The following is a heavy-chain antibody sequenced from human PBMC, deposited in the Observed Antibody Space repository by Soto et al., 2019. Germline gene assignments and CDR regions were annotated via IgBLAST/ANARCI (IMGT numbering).Heavy chain of an antibody. CDR1: GFTFSSYW. V-gene: IGHV3-7*01. Sequence: GGSLRLSCAASGFTFSSYWMSWVRQAPGKGLEWVANIKQDGSEKYYVDSVKGRFTISRDNAKNSLYLQMNSPRAEDTAVYYCARDHYDILTGYFPYYFDYWGQGTLVTVSS. J-gene: IGHJ4*02. CDR2: IKQDGSEK. D-gene: IGHD3-9*01. CDR3: ARDHYDILTGYFPYYFDY.